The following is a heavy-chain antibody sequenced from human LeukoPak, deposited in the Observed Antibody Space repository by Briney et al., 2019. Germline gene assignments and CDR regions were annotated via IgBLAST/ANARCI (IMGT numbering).Heavy chain of an antibody. CDR1: GFTFSDYT. CDR3: ARRNRDSSLDY. V-gene: IGHV3-30-3*01. CDR2: IPYDRTTK. D-gene: IGHD5-24*01. J-gene: IGHJ4*02. Sequence: GGSLRLSCATSGFTFSDYTLHWVRQAPGKGLEWVAVIPYDRTTKFYGDSVKGRFTISRDNSKTTLYLQMDGLRGDDTAVYYCARRNRDSSLDYWGQGTLVTVSS.